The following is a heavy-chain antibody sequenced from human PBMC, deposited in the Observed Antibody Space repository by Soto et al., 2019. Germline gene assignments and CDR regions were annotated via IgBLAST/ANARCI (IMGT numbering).Heavy chain of an antibody. CDR1: GGSFRGYY. CDR2: IDYSGST. Sequence: QVQLQQWGAGLLKPSETLSLTCAVYGGSFRGYYWSWIRQPPGKGLEWIGEIDYSGSTNYKPSLNSRVTILVDTSKNQFSLKLSSVTAADTAVYYCARGKRQLVLAYYDYYGMDVWGQGTTVTVSS. J-gene: IGHJ6*02. D-gene: IGHD6-6*01. V-gene: IGHV4-34*01. CDR3: ARGKRQLVLAYYDYYGMDV.